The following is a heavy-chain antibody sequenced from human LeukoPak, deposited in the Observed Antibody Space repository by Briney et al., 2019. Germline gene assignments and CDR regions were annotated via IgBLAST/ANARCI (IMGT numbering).Heavy chain of an antibody. J-gene: IGHJ3*02. CDR1: GFTLSSFG. CDR2: MWYDGRNK. D-gene: IGHD3-16*01. V-gene: IGHV3-33*01. CDR3: ARVGDMEAFDT. Sequence: GRSLRLSCAASGFTLSSFGMVWVRQAPGKGLEWVTLMWYDGRNKYYADSVKGRFTISRDNSKNTVYLQMNSLRGEDTAVYYCARVGDMEAFDTWGQGTRVTVSS.